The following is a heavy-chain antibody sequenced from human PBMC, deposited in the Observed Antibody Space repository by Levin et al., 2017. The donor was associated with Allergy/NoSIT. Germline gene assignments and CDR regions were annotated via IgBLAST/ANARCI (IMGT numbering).Heavy chain of an antibody. D-gene: IGHD3-10*01. V-gene: IGHV3-74*01. J-gene: IGHJ5*01. CDR1: RFIFSNYW. CDR3: AREGTILNWFDS. Sequence: PGGSLRLSCAVSRFIFSNYWMHWVRQAPGKGLVWVSRINSDGSSTSYADSVKGRFTISRDNAKNTLYLQMNSLRAEDTAVYYCAREGTILNWFDSWGQGTLVTVSS. CDR2: INSDGSST.